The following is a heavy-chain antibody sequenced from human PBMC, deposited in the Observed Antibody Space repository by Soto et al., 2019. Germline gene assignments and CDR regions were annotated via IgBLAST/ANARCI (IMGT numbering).Heavy chain of an antibody. CDR2: IYYSGST. Sequence: PSETLSLTCTVSGGSVSSGSYYWSWIRQPPGKGLEWIGYIYYSGSTNYNPSLKSRVTISVDTSKNQFSLKLSSVTAADTAVYYCARSGTAMVLVDYWGQGTLVTVSS. V-gene: IGHV4-61*01. CDR1: GGSVSSGSYY. CDR3: ARSGTAMVLVDY. J-gene: IGHJ4*02. D-gene: IGHD5-18*01.